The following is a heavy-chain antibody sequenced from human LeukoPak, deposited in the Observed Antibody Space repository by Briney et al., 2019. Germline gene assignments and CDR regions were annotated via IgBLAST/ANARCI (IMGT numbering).Heavy chain of an antibody. CDR2: IYTSGST. V-gene: IGHV4-61*02. CDR3: ARVAVVVPAAIYDYYYYYMDV. J-gene: IGHJ6*03. CDR1: GGSISSGSYY. Sequence: PSETLSLTCTVSGGSISSGSYYRSWIRQPAGKGLEWIGRIYTSGSTNYNPSLKSRVTISVDTSKNQFSLKLSSVTAADTAVYYCARVAVVVPAAIYDYYYYYMDVWGKGTTVTVSS. D-gene: IGHD2-2*02.